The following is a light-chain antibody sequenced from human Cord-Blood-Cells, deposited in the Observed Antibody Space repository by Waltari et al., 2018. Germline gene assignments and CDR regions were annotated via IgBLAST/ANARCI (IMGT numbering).Light chain of an antibody. CDR3: SSYTSSSTYV. J-gene: IGLJ1*01. CDR1: SSEVGGYNY. CDR2: DVS. V-gene: IGLV2-14*01. Sequence: QSALTQPASVSGSPGQSITISCPGTSSEVGGYNYAAWYQQHPGKAPKLMIYDVSNRPSGVSNRFSGSKSGNTASLTISGLQAEDEADYYCSSYTSSSTYVFGTGTKVTVL.